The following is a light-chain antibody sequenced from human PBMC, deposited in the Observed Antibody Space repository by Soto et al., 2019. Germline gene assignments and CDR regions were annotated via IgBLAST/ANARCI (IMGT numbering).Light chain of an antibody. CDR3: QYYNNWPPSWT. Sequence: SPGTLSLSPGETATLSCRASQTVSSNLAWXQQXXGXAXXXLXXGASNRATRIPTRFSGTGSGTEFTLTISSLQSEDFAVYYCQYYNNWPPSWTFGQGTKVDIK. CDR1: QTVSSN. J-gene: IGKJ1*01. CDR2: GAS. V-gene: IGKV3-15*01.